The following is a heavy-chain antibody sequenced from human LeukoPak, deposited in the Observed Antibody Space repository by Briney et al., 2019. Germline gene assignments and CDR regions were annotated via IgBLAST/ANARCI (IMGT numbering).Heavy chain of an antibody. D-gene: IGHD3-22*01. J-gene: IGHJ4*02. V-gene: IGHV3-30*03. CDR3: ARDSYGYYYDSSGYYGIYFDY. CDR1: GFTFSSYG. Sequence: QPGGSLRLSCAASGFTFSSYGMHWVRQAPGKGLEWVAVISYDGSNKYYADSVKGRFTISRDNSKNTLYLQMNSLRAEDTAVYYCARDSYGYYYDSSGYYGIYFDYWGQGTLVTVSS. CDR2: ISYDGSNK.